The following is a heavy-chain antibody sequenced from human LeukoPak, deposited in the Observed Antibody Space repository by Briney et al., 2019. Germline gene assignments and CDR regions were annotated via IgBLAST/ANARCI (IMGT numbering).Heavy chain of an antibody. CDR3: ARERLAAALDYYYGMDV. CDR2: IIPILGIA. J-gene: IGHJ6*02. V-gene: IGHV1-69*04. CDR1: GGTFSSYA. Sequence: ASVKVSCKASGGTFSSYAISWVRQAPGQGLEWMGRIIPILGIANYAQKFQGRVTITADKSTSTAYMELSSLRSEDTAVYYCARERLAAALDYYYGMDVWGQGTTVTVSS. D-gene: IGHD6-13*01.